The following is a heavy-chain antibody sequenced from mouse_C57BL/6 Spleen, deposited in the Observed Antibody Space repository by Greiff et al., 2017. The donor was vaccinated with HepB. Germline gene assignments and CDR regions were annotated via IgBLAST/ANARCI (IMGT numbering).Heavy chain of an antibody. Sequence: EVQLQQSGPELVKPGDSVKISCKASGYSFTGYFMNWVMQSHGKSLEWIGRINPYNGDTFYNQKFKGKATLTVDKSSSTAHMELRSLTSEDSAVYYWASSITTVPWFAYWGQGTLVTVSA. CDR2: INPYNGDT. V-gene: IGHV1-20*01. D-gene: IGHD1-1*01. CDR3: ASSITTVPWFAY. CDR1: GYSFTGYF. J-gene: IGHJ3*01.